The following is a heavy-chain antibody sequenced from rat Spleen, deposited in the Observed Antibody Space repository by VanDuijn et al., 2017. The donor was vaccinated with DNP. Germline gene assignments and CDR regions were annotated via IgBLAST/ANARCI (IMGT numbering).Heavy chain of an antibody. CDR1: GFTFSDYA. D-gene: IGHD1-11*01. CDR3: ATSSYYGGYEDWFAY. J-gene: IGHJ3*01. V-gene: IGHV5S10*01. CDR2: IIYDGSST. Sequence: EVQLVESGGGLVQPGNSLKLSCAASGFTFSDYAMAWVRQSPKKGLEWVATIIYDGSSTYYRDSVKGRFTISRDYARTTLYLQMDSLRSEDMATYYCATSSYYGGYEDWFAYWGQGTLVTVSS.